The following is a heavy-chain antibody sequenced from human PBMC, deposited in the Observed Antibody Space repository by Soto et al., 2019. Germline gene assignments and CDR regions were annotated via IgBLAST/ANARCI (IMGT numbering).Heavy chain of an antibody. CDR2: IGRVYPTETT. Sequence: PSETMSLTSMVSCDSVTSYYWSWIRQPAGKGLEWIVRIGRVYPTETTHHNPLLKSRVTLSVDTSTNQFSLNLSSVTAADSAVYYCARDLVDQLLSGTMDVWGPGTTVTVSS. V-gene: IGHV4-4*07. CDR1: CDSVTSYY. CDR3: ARDLVDQLLSGTMDV. D-gene: IGHD2-2*01. J-gene: IGHJ6*02.